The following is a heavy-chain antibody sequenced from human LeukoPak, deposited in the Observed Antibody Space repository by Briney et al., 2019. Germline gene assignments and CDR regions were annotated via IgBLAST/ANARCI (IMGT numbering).Heavy chain of an antibody. V-gene: IGHV4-34*01. J-gene: IGHJ4*02. CDR1: RYSISSGYY. D-gene: IGHD6-13*01. Sequence: SETLSLTCSVSRYSISSGYYWSWIRQPPGKGLEWIGEINHSGSTNYNPSLKSRVTISVDTSKNQFSLKLSSVTAADTAVYYCARATAAAGFSADYWGQGTLVTVSS. CDR3: ARATAAAGFSADY. CDR2: INHSGST.